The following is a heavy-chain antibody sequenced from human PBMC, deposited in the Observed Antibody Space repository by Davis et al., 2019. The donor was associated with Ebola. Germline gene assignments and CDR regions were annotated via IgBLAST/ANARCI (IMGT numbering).Heavy chain of an antibody. CDR3: ARAGGYCSGGSCYSSDWFDP. CDR2: IWYDGSNK. V-gene: IGHV3-33*08. CDR1: GSTFSSYA. D-gene: IGHD2-15*01. Sequence: GESLKISCAASGSTFSSYAMHWVRQAPGKGLEWVAVIWYDGSNKYYADSVKGRFTISRDNSKNTLYLQMNSLRAEDTAVYYCARAGGYCSGGSCYSSDWFDPWGQGTLVTVSS. J-gene: IGHJ5*02.